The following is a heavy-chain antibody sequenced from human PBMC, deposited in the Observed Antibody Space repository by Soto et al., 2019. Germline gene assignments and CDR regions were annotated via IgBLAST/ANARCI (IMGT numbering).Heavy chain of an antibody. CDR1: GGSISSGGYY. J-gene: IGHJ6*02. V-gene: IGHV4-31*03. CDR3: ASSSPYYYYGMDV. Sequence: TSETLSLTCTVSGGSISSGGYYWSWIRQHPGKGLEWIGYIYYSGSTYYNPSLKSRVTISVDTSKNQFSLKLSSVTAADTAVYYCASSSPYYYYGMDVWGQGTTVTVSS. D-gene: IGHD6-13*01. CDR2: IYYSGST.